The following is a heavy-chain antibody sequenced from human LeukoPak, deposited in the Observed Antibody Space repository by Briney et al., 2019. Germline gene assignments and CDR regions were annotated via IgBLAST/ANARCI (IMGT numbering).Heavy chain of an antibody. Sequence: GGSLRLSCAASGFTFSSYAMSWVRQAPGKGLEWVSAISGSGGSTYYADSVKGRFTISRDNSKNTLYPQMNSLRAEDTAVYYCAKLHSSGWYGDRIDYWGQGTLVTVSS. CDR1: GFTFSSYA. V-gene: IGHV3-23*01. J-gene: IGHJ4*02. D-gene: IGHD6-19*01. CDR2: ISGSGGST. CDR3: AKLHSSGWYGDRIDY.